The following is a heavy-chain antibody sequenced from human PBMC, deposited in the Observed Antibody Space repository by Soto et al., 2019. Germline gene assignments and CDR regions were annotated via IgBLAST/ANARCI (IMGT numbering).Heavy chain of an antibody. CDR2: ISGSVGST. J-gene: IGHJ4*02. CDR3: AKEIGGYSYGRTIDY. CDR1: GVTFSSYA. D-gene: IGHD5-18*01. Sequence: EVQLLESGGGLVQPGGSLRLSCAASGVTFSSYAMSWVRQAPGKGLEWVSAISGSVGSTYYADSVKGRFTISRDNSKDTLYLQMNSLRAEDTAVYYCAKEIGGYSYGRTIDYWGQGTLVTVSS. V-gene: IGHV3-23*01.